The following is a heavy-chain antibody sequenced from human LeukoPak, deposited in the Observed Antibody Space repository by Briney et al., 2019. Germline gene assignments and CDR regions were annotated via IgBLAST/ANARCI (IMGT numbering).Heavy chain of an antibody. CDR2: IYYSGST. CDR3: ARTTEAHSWRTRYYDYYMDV. Sequence: SETLSLTCTVSGGSISNSSYYWGWIRQPPGKGLEWIGSIYYSGSTNYNPSLKSRVTISVDTSKNQFSLKLSSVTAADTAVYYCARTTEAHSWRTRYYDYYMDVWGKGTTVTVSS. V-gene: IGHV4-39*07. J-gene: IGHJ6*03. D-gene: IGHD6-13*01. CDR1: GGSISNSSYY.